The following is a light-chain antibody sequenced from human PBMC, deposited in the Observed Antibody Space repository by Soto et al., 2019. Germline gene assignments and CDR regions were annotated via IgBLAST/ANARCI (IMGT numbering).Light chain of an antibody. V-gene: IGKV3-20*01. Sequence: EIVLTQSPGTLSLSPGERATLSCRASQSVSSTYLGWYQQKPGQAPRLLIYGASSRATGIPDRFSGSGSGTDFTLTISRLEPEDFAVYYCQQYGSSPPVTFGQGIRLEIK. CDR1: QSVSSTY. J-gene: IGKJ5*01. CDR2: GAS. CDR3: QQYGSSPPVT.